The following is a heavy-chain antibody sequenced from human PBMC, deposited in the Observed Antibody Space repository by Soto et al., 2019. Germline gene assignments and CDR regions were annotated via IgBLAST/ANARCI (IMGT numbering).Heavy chain of an antibody. CDR3: ARDGAEMMGTNYYYYYGMDV. D-gene: IGHD1-1*01. CDR2: ISSSSSYI. J-gene: IGHJ6*02. CDR1: GFTFSSYS. V-gene: IGHV3-21*01. Sequence: EVQLVESGGGLVKPGGSLRLSCAASGFTFSSYSMNWVRQAPGNGLEWVSSISSSSSYIYYADSVKGRFTISRDNAKNSLYLQMNSLRAEDTAVYYCARDGAEMMGTNYYYYYGMDVWGQGTTVTVSS.